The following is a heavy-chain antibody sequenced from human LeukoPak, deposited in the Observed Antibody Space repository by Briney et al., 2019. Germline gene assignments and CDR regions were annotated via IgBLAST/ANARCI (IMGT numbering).Heavy chain of an antibody. CDR2: INSDGGST. CDR1: GFSFSSHW. CDR3: ARRIQGMAPYYFDY. Sequence: PGGSLRLSCAASGFSFSSHWMHWVRQAPGKGLVWVSRINSDGGSTSYADSVKGRFTISRGNAKNTLYLQMNSLRAEDTAVYYCARRIQGMAPYYFDYWGQGTLVTVSS. J-gene: IGHJ4*02. V-gene: IGHV3-74*01. D-gene: IGHD5-24*01.